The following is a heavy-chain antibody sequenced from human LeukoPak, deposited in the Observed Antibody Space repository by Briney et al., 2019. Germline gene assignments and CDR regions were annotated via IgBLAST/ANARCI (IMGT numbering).Heavy chain of an antibody. CDR1: GFTFNTYG. J-gene: IGHJ4*02. V-gene: IGHV3-30*18. CDR2: IASDGRDK. Sequence: GGSLRLSCAASGFTFNTYGMHWVRQAPGKGLEWVAVIASDGRDKKYADSVKGRFTITRDNSKNTLYLRMNSLRAEDTAVYYCAKDGARGAAKYYFDYWGQGTLVTVSS. CDR3: AKDGARGAAKYYFDY. D-gene: IGHD6-13*01.